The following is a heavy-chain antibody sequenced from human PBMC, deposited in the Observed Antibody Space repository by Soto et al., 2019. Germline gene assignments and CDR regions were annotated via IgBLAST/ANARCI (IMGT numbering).Heavy chain of an antibody. D-gene: IGHD3-22*01. CDR3: ARTTYYYYDSSGPPPVDY. CDR2: IYYSGST. V-gene: IGHV4-30-4*01. CDR1: GGSISSGDYY. Sequence: SETLSLTCTVSGGSISSGDYYWSWIRQPPGKGLEWIGYIYYSGSTYYNPSLKSRVTISVDTSKNQFSLKLSSVTAADTAVYYCARTTYYYYDSSGPPPVDYWGQGTLVTVS. J-gene: IGHJ4*02.